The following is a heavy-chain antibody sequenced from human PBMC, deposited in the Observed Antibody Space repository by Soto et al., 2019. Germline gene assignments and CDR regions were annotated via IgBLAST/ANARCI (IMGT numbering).Heavy chain of an antibody. Sequence: QVPLQQSGPGLVKPSQTLSLTCDISGDSVSSNSAAWTWIRQTPSRGVEWLGRTYYRSNWYINYAVSVKSPLTINPETSKNQFSLQLKSVTPADPAVYSCAGGWWDDVTGHDYVDVWGKGTTVTVSS. CDR2: TYYRSNWYI. V-gene: IGHV6-1*01. CDR1: GDSVSSNSAA. CDR3: AGGWWDDVTGHDYVDV. J-gene: IGHJ6*03. D-gene: IGHD5-12*01.